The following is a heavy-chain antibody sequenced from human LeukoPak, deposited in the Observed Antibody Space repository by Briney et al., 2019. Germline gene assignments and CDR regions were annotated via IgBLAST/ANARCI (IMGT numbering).Heavy chain of an antibody. Sequence: PSETLSLTCTVSGGSISSSSYYWGWIRQPPGKGLEWIGSIYYSGSTNYNPSLKSRVTVSVDTSKNQFSLKLSSVTAADTAVYYCARGADSFDIWGRGTMVTVSS. CDR3: ARGADSFDI. V-gene: IGHV4-39*01. CDR2: IYYSGST. CDR1: GGSISSSSYY. J-gene: IGHJ3*02.